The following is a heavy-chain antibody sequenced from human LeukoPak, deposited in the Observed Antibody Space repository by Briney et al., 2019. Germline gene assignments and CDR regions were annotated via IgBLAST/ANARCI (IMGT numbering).Heavy chain of an antibody. Sequence: SETLSLTCTVSGGSIRSSYYYWGWIRQPPGKGLEWIGSIYDSGSTHYNPSLKSRVTISVDTSKNQFSLKLSSVTAADTAVYYCARLGAGPTYYDFWSGYSSFYFDYWGQGTLVTVSS. CDR1: GGSIRSSYYY. CDR2: IYDSGST. V-gene: IGHV4-39*01. J-gene: IGHJ4*02. D-gene: IGHD3-3*01. CDR3: ARLGAGPTYYDFWSGYSSFYFDY.